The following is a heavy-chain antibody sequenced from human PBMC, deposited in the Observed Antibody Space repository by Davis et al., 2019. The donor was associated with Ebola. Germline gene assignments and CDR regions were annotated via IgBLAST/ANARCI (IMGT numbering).Heavy chain of an antibody. V-gene: IGHV3-53*01. Sequence: GESLKISCAASGFTVSSNYMSWVRQAPGKGLEWVSVIYSGGSTYYADSVKGRFTISRDNSKNTLYLQMNSLRAEDTAVYYCARDQIFYDFWSGYYHYYYGMDVWGQGTTVTVSS. D-gene: IGHD3-3*01. CDR3: ARDQIFYDFWSGYYHYYYGMDV. CDR2: IYSGGST. CDR1: GFTVSSNY. J-gene: IGHJ6*02.